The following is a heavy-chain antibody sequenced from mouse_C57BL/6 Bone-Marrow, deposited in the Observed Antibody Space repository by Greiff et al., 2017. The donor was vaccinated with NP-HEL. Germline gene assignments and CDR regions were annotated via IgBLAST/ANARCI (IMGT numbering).Heavy chain of an antibody. V-gene: IGHV1-31*01. CDR2: IYPSNGYS. J-gene: IGHJ3*01. D-gene: IGHD1-1*02. CDR3: ARCLDGGFAY. Sequence: VQLQQPGPELVMPGASVKLSCKASGYSFTGYYMHWVKQSHGNILDWIGYIYPSNGYSSYNQKFKGKATLTVDKSSSTAYLQLRSLTSEDSEGYNCARCLDGGFAYWGQGTLVTVSA. CDR1: GYSFTGYY.